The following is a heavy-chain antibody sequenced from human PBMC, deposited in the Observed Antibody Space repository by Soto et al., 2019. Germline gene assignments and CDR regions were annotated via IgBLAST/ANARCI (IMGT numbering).Heavy chain of an antibody. CDR2: INPDNADT. CDR1: GYTFSTYA. Sequence: QVQLVQSGAEVKKPGASVKVSCKSSGYTFSTYAISWVRQAPGQGLEWMGWINPDNADTNYAHNFQGRVTMPTYTSTNTVYMELRSLRSDATAIYFCARDGRSGYYDDYYYGMDVWGQGTTVTVSS. V-gene: IGHV1-18*01. D-gene: IGHD3-22*01. CDR3: ARDGRSGYYDDYYYGMDV. J-gene: IGHJ6*02.